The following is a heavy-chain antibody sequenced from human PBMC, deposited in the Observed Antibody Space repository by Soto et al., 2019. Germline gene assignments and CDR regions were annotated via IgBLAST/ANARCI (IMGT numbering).Heavy chain of an antibody. D-gene: IGHD1-26*01. Sequence: PWWCLALSRAASGLAVSNYAISCVRQAPGKGLEWVSTISASGYSAYYGGAVKGRFTTSRDNSKSTLYLQMNRLRADDTAVYYCAKGEQRWEPLEHWGQGTPVTVSS. CDR2: ISASGYSA. CDR1: GLAVSNYA. J-gene: IGHJ4*02. V-gene: IGHV3-23*01. CDR3: AKGEQRWEPLEH.